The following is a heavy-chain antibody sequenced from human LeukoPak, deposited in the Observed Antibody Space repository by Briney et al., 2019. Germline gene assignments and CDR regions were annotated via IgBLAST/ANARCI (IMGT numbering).Heavy chain of an antibody. CDR1: GGSISSSSAY. D-gene: IGHD3-22*01. CDR2: IYYSKNT. CDR3: ARGTYYYDSSGSPGFDY. J-gene: IGHJ4*02. V-gene: IGHV4-39*07. Sequence: PSETLSLTCTVSGGSISSSSAYWGWIRQPPGKGLEWIGSIYYSKNTYYNPSLKSRVTISVDTSKNQFSLKLSSVTAADTAVYYCARGTYYYDSSGSPGFDYWGQGTLVTVSS.